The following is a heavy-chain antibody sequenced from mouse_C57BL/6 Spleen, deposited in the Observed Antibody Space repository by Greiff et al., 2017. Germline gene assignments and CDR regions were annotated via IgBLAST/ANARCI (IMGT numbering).Heavy chain of an antibody. V-gene: IGHV1-18*01. CDR1: GYTFTDYN. J-gene: IGHJ2*01. D-gene: IGHD2-1*01. CDR2: INPNNGGT. Sequence: EVQLQQSGPELVKPGASVKIPCKASGYTFTDYNMDWVKQSHGKSLEWIGDINPNNGGTNYNQKFKGKATLTVDKSSSTAYMERRSLTSEDTAVYYCAGDGGNYGFDYWGQGTTLTVSS. CDR3: AGDGGNYGFDY.